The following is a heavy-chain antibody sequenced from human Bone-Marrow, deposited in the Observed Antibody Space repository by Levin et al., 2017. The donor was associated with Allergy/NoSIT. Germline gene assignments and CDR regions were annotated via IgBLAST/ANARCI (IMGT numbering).Heavy chain of an antibody. V-gene: IGHV1-46*01. CDR1: GYTFTRHY. CDR2: FNPNGDIT. Sequence: GESLKISCQAFGYTFTRHYMHWVRQAPGQGLEWMGLFNPNGDITSYSQNFQGRITVTRDTSTSTVYMELSSLRSEDTAVYYCARDLGSGMYGFDYWGQGTLVTVSS. D-gene: IGHD1-26*01. J-gene: IGHJ4*02. CDR3: ARDLGSGMYGFDY.